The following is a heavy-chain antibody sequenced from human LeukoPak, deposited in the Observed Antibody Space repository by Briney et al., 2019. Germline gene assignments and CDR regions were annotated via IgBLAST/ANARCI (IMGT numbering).Heavy chain of an antibody. V-gene: IGHV3-23*01. Sequence: PGCSLRLSCAASGFTFRKYAMRWVRQAPGTGLEWVSGISASGDSTYYADSVNGRITISRDNSKNTLYLQMNSLRAEDTAVYYCANGNGQRFLEWLHETYYDYWGQGTLVTVSS. CDR2: ISASGDST. CDR1: GFTFRKYA. D-gene: IGHD3-3*01. CDR3: ANGNGQRFLEWLHETYYDY. J-gene: IGHJ4*02.